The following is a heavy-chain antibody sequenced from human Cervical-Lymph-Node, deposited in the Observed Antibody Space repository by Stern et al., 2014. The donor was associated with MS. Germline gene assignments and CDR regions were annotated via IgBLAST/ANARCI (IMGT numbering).Heavy chain of an antibody. J-gene: IGHJ4*02. Sequence: QLQLQESGPGLVKPSETLSLTCAVSGDSISSYTHYWAWIRQPPGKGLEWIGSAYHVGPTYYTRPLNRPFPISVDPSKNPFPLALNSLPAADTAVYYCAKHACTGAACPFDLWGQGTLVTVSS. CDR1: GDSISSYTHY. D-gene: IGHD2-8*02. CDR2: AYHVGPT. V-gene: IGHV4-39*01. CDR3: AKHACTGAACPFDL.